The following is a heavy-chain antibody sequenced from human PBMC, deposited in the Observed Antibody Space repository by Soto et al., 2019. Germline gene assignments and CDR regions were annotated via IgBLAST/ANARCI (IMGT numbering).Heavy chain of an antibody. D-gene: IGHD3-22*01. CDR3: ARDEAYYYDSSGYSSAFDI. CDR2: ISYDGSNK. Sequence: PGGSLRLSCAASGFTFSSYAMHWVRQAPGKGLEWVAVISYDGSNKYYADSVKGRFTISRDNSKNTLYLQMNSLRAEDTAVYYCARDEAYYYDSSGYSSAFDIWGQGTMVTVSS. CDR1: GFTFSSYA. V-gene: IGHV3-30-3*01. J-gene: IGHJ3*02.